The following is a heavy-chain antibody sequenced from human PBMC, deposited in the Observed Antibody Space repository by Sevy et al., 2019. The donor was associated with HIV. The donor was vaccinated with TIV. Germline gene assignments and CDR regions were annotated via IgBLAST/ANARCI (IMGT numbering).Heavy chain of an antibody. CDR3: ASSDATSRFGYYYFAMDF. CDR2: ISYTSTTI. CDR1: GFTFNTYN. Sequence: GGSLRLSCAVSGFTFNTYNMNWVRQAPGKGLEWVSYISYTSTTIYYADSVRGRFTISRDNAKNTLYLQMNSLRDEAMAVYYCASSDATSRFGYYYFAMDFWGQGTSVNVSS. D-gene: IGHD3-22*01. V-gene: IGHV3-48*02. J-gene: IGHJ6*02.